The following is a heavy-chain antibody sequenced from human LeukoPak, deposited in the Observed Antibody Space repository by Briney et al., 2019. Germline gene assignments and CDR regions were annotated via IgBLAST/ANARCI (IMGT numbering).Heavy chain of an antibody. V-gene: IGHV1-46*01. CDR3: AILGSRGYCSSTSCPGYFDY. CDR2: INPSGGST. D-gene: IGHD2-2*01. J-gene: IGHJ4*02. Sequence: ASVMVSCKASGYTFTSYYMHWVRQAPGQGLEWMGIINPSGGSTSYAQKFQGRVTMTRDTSTSTVYMELSSLRSEDTAVYYCAILGSRGYCSSTSCPGYFDYWGQGTLVTVSS. CDR1: GYTFTSYY.